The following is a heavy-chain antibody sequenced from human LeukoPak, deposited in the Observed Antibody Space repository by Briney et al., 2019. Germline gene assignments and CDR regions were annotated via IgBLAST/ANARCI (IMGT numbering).Heavy chain of an antibody. CDR2: IIPIFGTA. CDR1: GGTFSSYA. CDR3: ARGPPSGSYCGGDCYGH. J-gene: IGHJ4*02. Sequence: SVKVSCKASGGTFSSYAISWVRQAPGQGLEWMGGIIPIFGTANYAQKFQGGVTITADESTSTAYMELSSLRSEDTAVYYCARGPPSGSYCGGDCYGHWGQGTLVTVSS. D-gene: IGHD2-21*02. V-gene: IGHV1-69*13.